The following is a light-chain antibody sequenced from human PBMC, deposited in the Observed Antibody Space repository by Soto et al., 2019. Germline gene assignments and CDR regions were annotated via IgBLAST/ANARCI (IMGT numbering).Light chain of an antibody. CDR1: QSVSNNY. Sequence: EIVLTQSPGTLSLAPGERATLSCRASQSVSNNYLAWYQQKPGQAPRLLIYGASNRAPGTTDRFIGSGSGADFTLTISRLEPEDCAVYYCQQYGSLGPLGQGNNVDIK. CDR3: QQYGSLGP. CDR2: GAS. V-gene: IGKV3-20*01. J-gene: IGKJ1*01.